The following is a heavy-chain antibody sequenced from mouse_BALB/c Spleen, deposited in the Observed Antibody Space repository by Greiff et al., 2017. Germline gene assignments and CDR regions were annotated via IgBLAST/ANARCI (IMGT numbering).Heavy chain of an antibody. CDR3: ARGSSGSPFAY. D-gene: IGHD3-1*01. CDR1: GYTFTNYW. Sequence: VQLQQSGAELVRPGTSVKISCKASGYTFTNYWLGWVKQRPGHGLEWIGDIYPGGGYTNYNEKFKGKATLTADTSSSTAYMQLSSLTSEDSAVYFCARGSSGSPFAYWGQGTLVTVSA. V-gene: IGHV1-63*02. J-gene: IGHJ3*01. CDR2: IYPGGGYT.